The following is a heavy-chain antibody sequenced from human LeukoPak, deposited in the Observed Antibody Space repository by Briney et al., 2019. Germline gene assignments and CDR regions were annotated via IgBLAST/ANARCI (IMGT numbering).Heavy chain of an antibody. Sequence: GGSLRLLCVASGFSLGVYPMHWVRQATGKGLEWVSGISWNSGTKGYADSVKGRFTISRDDAKNSLYLQMNSLRPEDTALYYCAKDLRNYYGSGSIVDYWGQGTLVTVSS. CDR3: AKDLRNYYGSGSIVDY. J-gene: IGHJ4*02. CDR1: GFSLGVYP. D-gene: IGHD3-10*01. V-gene: IGHV3-9*01. CDR2: ISWNSGTK.